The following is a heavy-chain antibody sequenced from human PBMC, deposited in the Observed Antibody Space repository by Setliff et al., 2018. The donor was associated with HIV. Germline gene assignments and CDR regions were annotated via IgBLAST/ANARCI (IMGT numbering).Heavy chain of an antibody. V-gene: IGHV4-34*01. D-gene: IGHD5-18*01. CDR2: INHSGST. CDR1: GGSFSAYY. J-gene: IGHJ3*01. Sequence: SETLSLTCAVYGGSFSAYYWSWIRQPPGKGLEWIGEINHSGSTNYNPPLKTRVTIMVDTSKNQFSLKLGSVTAADTAVYYCAREWSYGAFDTFDVWGQGTMVTVSS. CDR3: AREWSYGAFDTFDV.